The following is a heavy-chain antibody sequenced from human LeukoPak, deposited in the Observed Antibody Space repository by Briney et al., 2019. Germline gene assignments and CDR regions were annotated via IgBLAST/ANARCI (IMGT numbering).Heavy chain of an antibody. CDR1: GFTFSSYS. Sequence: GGSLRLSCAASGFTFSSYSMNWVRQAPGKGLEWVSYISSSSSTIYYADSVKGRFTISRDNAKNSLYLQMNSLRAEDTAVYYCARDIRCWGSSTSCRFTNYYGMDVWGQGTTVTVSS. D-gene: IGHD2-2*01. J-gene: IGHJ6*02. V-gene: IGHV3-48*04. CDR3: ARDIRCWGSSTSCRFTNYYGMDV. CDR2: ISSSSSTI.